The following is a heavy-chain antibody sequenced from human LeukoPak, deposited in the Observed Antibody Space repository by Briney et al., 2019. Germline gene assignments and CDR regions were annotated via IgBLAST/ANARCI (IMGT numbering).Heavy chain of an antibody. J-gene: IGHJ4*02. D-gene: IGHD3-22*01. CDR3: ARDLDITMIVVVIKGGLDY. V-gene: IGHV3-7*01. Sequence: PGGSLRLSCAASGFTFSNYWMSWVRQAPGKGLEWVANIKEDGSEKQYVDSVKGRFTISRDNAKNSLYLQMDSLRAEDSAVYYCARDLDITMIVVVIKGGLDYWGQGTLVTVSS. CDR2: IKEDGSEK. CDR1: GFTFSNYW.